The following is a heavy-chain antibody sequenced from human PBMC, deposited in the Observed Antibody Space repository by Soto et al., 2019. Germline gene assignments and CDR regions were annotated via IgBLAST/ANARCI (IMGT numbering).Heavy chain of an antibody. J-gene: IGHJ4*02. Sequence: SETLSLTCTVSGGSMSSHYWTWLRQPPGKGLEWIGYISYSGSTYYNPSLKSRVTISADTSRNQFSLKLSSVIAADTAVYYCARADPDASVGYWGQGTLVT. CDR1: GGSMSSHY. D-gene: IGHD3-16*01. CDR3: ARADPDASVGY. CDR2: ISYSGST. V-gene: IGHV4-59*11.